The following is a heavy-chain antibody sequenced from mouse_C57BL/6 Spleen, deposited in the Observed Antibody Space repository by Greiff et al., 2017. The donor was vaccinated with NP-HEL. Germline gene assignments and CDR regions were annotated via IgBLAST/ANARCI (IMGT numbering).Heavy chain of an antibody. CDR2: IYPGDGDT. V-gene: IGHV1-82*01. CDR1: GYAFSSSW. J-gene: IGHJ2*01. Sequence: QVQLQQSGPELVKPGASVKISCKASGYAFSSSWMNWVKQRPGKGLEWIGRIYPGDGDTNYNGKFKGKATLTADKSSSTAYMQRSSLTAEDSAVYFCARWRLYYFDYGGQGTTLTVSS. CDR3: ARWRLYYFDY.